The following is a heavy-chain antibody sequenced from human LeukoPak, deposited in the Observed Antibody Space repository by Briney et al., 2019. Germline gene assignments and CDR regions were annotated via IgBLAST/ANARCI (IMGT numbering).Heavy chain of an antibody. Sequence: GGSLRLSCAASGFTFSSYSMNWVRQAPGKGLEWVSSISSSSSYIYYADSVKGRFTISRDNAENSLYLQMNSLRAEDTAVYYCARGSSSRWFDPWGQGTLVTVSS. V-gene: IGHV3-21*01. CDR2: ISSSSSYI. CDR3: ARGSSSRWFDP. CDR1: GFTFSSYS. J-gene: IGHJ5*02. D-gene: IGHD6-6*01.